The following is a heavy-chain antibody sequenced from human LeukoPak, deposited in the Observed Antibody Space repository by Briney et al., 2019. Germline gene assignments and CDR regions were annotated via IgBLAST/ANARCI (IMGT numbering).Heavy chain of an antibody. Sequence: PGGSLRLSCAASGFTFSDYSMNWVRRAPGKGLQWVSSISSTGSYIYYADSVKGRFTISRDNAKNSLYLQMNSLRAEDTAVYYCATLVDEAAIRGNDYWGQGTLGTVSS. CDR2: ISSTGSYI. J-gene: IGHJ4*02. D-gene: IGHD2-2*02. CDR1: GFTFSDYS. V-gene: IGHV3-21*01. CDR3: ATLVDEAAIRGNDY.